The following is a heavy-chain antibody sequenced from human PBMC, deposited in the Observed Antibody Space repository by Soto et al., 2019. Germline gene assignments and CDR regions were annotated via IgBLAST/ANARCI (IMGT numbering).Heavy chain of an antibody. D-gene: IGHD6-13*01. CDR2: INPNSGGT. Sequence: GTSVKVSCKASGYTFTSYGISWVRQAPGQGLEWMGWINPNSGGTNYAQKFQGRVTMTRDTSISTAYMELSRLRSDDTAVYYCAREGGRIAAAGKAFYYYYGMDVWGQGTTVTVSS. CDR3: AREGGRIAAAGKAFYYYYGMDV. J-gene: IGHJ6*02. V-gene: IGHV1-2*02. CDR1: GYTFTSYG.